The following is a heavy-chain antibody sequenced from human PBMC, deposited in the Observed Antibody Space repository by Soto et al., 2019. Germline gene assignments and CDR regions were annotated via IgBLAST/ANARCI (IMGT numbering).Heavy chain of an antibody. J-gene: IGHJ4*02. V-gene: IGHV3-15*01. Sequence: PGGSLRLSCAASRFPCSNAWMSWVRQAPGKGLELVCRIRSRTDGGTTEYAAPVKGRFTISRDDSKNTLYLQMNSLKIEDTAMYHGATLCRGYDYVGYCGQGPLVTVSS. CDR1: RFPCSNAW. D-gene: IGHD5-12*01. CDR3: ATLCRGYDYVGY. CDR2: IRSRTDGGTT.